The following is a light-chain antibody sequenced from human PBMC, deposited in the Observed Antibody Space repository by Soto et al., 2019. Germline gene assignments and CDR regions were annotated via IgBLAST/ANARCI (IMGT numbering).Light chain of an antibody. CDR1: QDIKTY. Sequence: DTQMTQSPSSLSASIGDRVTITCRASQDIKTYVAWYQQKPGKPPRLLIYAASTLQSGVPSRFSGSGSGTDFTLTISSLQPEDVATYYCQKYNSAPWTFAQGNKVEIK. V-gene: IGKV1-27*01. CDR3: QKYNSAPWT. CDR2: AAS. J-gene: IGKJ1*01.